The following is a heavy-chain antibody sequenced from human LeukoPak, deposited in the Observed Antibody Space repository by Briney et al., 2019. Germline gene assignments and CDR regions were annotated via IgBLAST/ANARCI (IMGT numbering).Heavy chain of an antibody. J-gene: IGHJ4*02. CDR2: IYYSGST. Sequence: NPSETLSLTCTVSGGSISSSSYYWGWIRQPPGKGLEWIGSIYYSGSTYYNPSLKSRVTISVDTSKNQFSLKLSSVTAADTAVYYCARDHSIAVAGHGFDYWGQGTLVTVSS. D-gene: IGHD6-19*01. V-gene: IGHV4-39*07. CDR3: ARDHSIAVAGHGFDY. CDR1: GGSISSSSYY.